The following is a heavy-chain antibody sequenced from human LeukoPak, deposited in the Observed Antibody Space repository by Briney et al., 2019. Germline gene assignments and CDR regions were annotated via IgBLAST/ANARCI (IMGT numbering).Heavy chain of an antibody. CDR2: IGFSDRAV. J-gene: IGHJ4*02. CDR3: ARESTSSGGDCSIDY. D-gene: IGHD2-21*02. Sequence: GGSLRLSCAASGFTFNSYEMNWVRQAPGKGLEWLSWIGFSDRAVYYADSVKGRFTISRDDAENSLYLQMNSLSVDDTAVCYCARESTSSGGDCSIDYWGQGTLVTVSS. V-gene: IGHV3-48*03. CDR1: GFTFNSYE.